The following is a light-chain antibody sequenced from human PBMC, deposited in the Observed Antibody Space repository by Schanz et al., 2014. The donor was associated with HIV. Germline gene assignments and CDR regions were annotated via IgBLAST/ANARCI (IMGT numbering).Light chain of an antibody. J-gene: IGLJ3*02. CDR3: ASWDDSLNVVL. CDR2: NND. V-gene: IGLV1-44*01. CDR1: SSNIRSNT. Sequence: QSVLTQPPSASGTPGQRVTISCSGGSSNIRSNTVHWYQQLPGTAPTILIYNNDQRPSGVPERFSGSKSGTAASLAISVLQSEDDADYFCASWDDSLNVVLFGGGTKLTVL.